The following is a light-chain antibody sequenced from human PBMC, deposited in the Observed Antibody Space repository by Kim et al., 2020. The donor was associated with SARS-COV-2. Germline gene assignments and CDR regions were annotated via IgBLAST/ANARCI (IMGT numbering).Light chain of an antibody. J-gene: IGKJ1*01. CDR1: QGISNY. CDR2: AAS. V-gene: IGKV1-27*01. Sequence: AAVGDRVTITCRARQGISNYLALYQQKPGKVPKLLSFAASTLQSGVPSRFSGSGSGTDFTLTISSLQPEDVATYYCQKYNSAPKTFGQGTKVDIK. CDR3: QKYNSAPKT.